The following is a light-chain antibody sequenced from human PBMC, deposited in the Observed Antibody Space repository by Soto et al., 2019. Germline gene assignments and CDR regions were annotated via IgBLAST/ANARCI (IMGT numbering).Light chain of an antibody. J-gene: IGLJ1*01. CDR2: SDD. CDR3: AAWNDNPNGPGYV. Sequence: QSVLTQPPSASGTPGQRVTISCSVSSSNIGSNYVNWYQHLPGTAPKLLIYSDDQRPSGVPDRFSGSKSGTSASLAISGHQSEDEADYFCAAWNDNPNGPGYVFGTGTKVTVL. V-gene: IGLV1-44*01. CDR1: SSNIGSNY.